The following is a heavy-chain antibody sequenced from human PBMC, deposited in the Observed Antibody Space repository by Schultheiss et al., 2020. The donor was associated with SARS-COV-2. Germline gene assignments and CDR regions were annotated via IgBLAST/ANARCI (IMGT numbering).Heavy chain of an antibody. CDR2: IWYDGSNK. Sequence: GGSLRLSCAASGFTFSSYSMNWVRQAPGKGLEWVAVIWYDGSNKYYADSVKGRFIMTRDNSKNTLYLQMNSLRAEDTAVYYCAKGNPTRDYFDYWGQGTLVTVSS. J-gene: IGHJ4*02. D-gene: IGHD1-14*01. CDR3: AKGNPTRDYFDY. CDR1: GFTFSSYS. V-gene: IGHV3-30*02.